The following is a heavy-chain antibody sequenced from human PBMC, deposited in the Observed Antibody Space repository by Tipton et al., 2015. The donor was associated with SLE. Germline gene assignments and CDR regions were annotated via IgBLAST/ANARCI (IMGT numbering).Heavy chain of an antibody. D-gene: IGHD6-13*01. J-gene: IGHJ4*02. V-gene: IGHV3-30*02. CDR2: IRYDGSNK. CDR1: GFSFSNYG. Sequence: SLRLSCEASGFSFSNYGIHWVRQAPGKGLEWVAFIRYDGSNKYYADSVKGRFTISRDSSKNTLWLQMNSLRVEDTAVYYCARVRDAYSSSWYGTFDYWGQGTLVTVSS. CDR3: ARVRDAYSSSWYGTFDY.